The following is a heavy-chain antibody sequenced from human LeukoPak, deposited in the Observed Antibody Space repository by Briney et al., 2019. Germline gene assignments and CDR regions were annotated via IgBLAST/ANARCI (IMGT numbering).Heavy chain of an antibody. D-gene: IGHD3-22*01. CDR1: GGSISSSSYN. CDR2: IYYSGST. Sequence: SETLSLTCAVSGGSISSSSYNWSWIRQPPGKGLEWIGSIYYSGSTYYNPSLKSRVTISVDTSKNQFSLKLSSVTAADTAVYYCAIGGSSGYSLLYYFDYWGQGTLVTVSS. J-gene: IGHJ4*02. CDR3: AIGGSSGYSLLYYFDY. V-gene: IGHV4-39*01.